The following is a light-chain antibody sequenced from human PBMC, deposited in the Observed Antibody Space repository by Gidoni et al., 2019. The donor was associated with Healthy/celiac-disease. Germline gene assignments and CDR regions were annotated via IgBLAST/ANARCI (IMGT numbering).Light chain of an antibody. J-gene: IGKJ4*01. CDR2: VAS. CDR3: QQYNNCPPSLT. Sequence: VMTQSPATLSLSPGERATLSCSASQSVSSNLSWYQQKPGQAPRLLIFVASTRATGIPARFSCSGSGTEFTLTISSLQSEDIAVYYCQQYNNCPPSLTFGGXTKVEIK. V-gene: IGKV3-15*01. CDR1: QSVSSN.